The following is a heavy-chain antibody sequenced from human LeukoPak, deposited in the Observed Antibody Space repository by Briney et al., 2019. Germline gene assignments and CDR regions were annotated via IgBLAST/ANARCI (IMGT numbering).Heavy chain of an antibody. Sequence: GGSLRLSCAASGFTFSRYAMSWVRQAPGKGLEWVSAISGSGGSTYYADSVKGRFTISRDNAKNTLYLQMNSLRAEDTAVYYCAKDYGDLKEDFWGQGTLVTVSS. J-gene: IGHJ4*02. CDR2: ISGSGGST. CDR3: AKDYGDLKEDF. V-gene: IGHV3-23*01. D-gene: IGHD4-17*01. CDR1: GFTFSRYA.